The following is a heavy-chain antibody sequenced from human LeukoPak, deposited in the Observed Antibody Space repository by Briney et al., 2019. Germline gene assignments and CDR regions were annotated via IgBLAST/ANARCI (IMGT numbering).Heavy chain of an antibody. CDR2: IYYNGST. V-gene: IGHV4-39*01. Sequence: PTETLSLTCTVSGGSISSSSYYWGWIRQPPGKGLEWIVSIYYNGSTYYNPSLKSRVTISVDTSKNQFSLKLSSVTAADTAVYYCARHVGAGYGSGSYSPGYFDLWGRGTLVTVSS. CDR3: ARHVGAGYGSGSYSPGYFDL. D-gene: IGHD3-10*01. CDR1: GGSISSSSYY. J-gene: IGHJ2*01.